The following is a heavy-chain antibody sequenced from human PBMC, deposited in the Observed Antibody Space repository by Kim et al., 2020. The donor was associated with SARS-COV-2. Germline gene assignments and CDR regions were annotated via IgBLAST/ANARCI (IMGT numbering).Heavy chain of an antibody. J-gene: IGHJ6*02. CDR2: TYYRSKWYN. V-gene: IGHV6-1*01. D-gene: IGHD2-15*01. Sequence: SQTLSLTCAISGDSVSSNSAAWNWIRQSPSRGLEWLGRTYYRSKWYNDYAVSVKSRITINPDTSKNQFSLQLNSVTPEDTAVYYCARGRYCSGGSCYYYYGMDVWGQGTTVTVSS. CDR1: GDSVSSNSAA. CDR3: ARGRYCSGGSCYYYYGMDV.